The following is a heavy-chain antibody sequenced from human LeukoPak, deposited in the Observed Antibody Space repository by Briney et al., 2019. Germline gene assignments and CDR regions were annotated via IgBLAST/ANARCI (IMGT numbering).Heavy chain of an antibody. Sequence: PSETLSLTCAVYGESFSGYYWSGIRQPPGKGLEWIGEINHSGSANYNPSLKSRVTILVDTSKNQFSLKLSSVTAADTAVYYCARRSSTLDYWGQGTPVTVSS. V-gene: IGHV4-34*01. CDR3: ARRSSTLDY. CDR2: INHSGSA. D-gene: IGHD2-2*01. J-gene: IGHJ4*02. CDR1: GESFSGYY.